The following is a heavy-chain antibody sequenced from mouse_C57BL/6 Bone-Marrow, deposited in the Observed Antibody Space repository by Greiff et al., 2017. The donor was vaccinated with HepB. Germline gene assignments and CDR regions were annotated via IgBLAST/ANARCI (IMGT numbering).Heavy chain of an antibody. CDR2: IDPSDSYT. CDR3: ARTTPHYYGSSYDY. D-gene: IGHD1-1*01. CDR1: GYTFTSYW. V-gene: IGHV1-50*01. Sequence: QVQLQQPGAELVKPGASVKLSCKASGYTFTSYWMQWVKQRPGQGLEWIGEIDPSDSYTNYNQKFKGKATLTVDTSSSTAYMQLSSLTSEDSAVYYCARTTPHYYGSSYDYWGQGTTLTVSS. J-gene: IGHJ2*01.